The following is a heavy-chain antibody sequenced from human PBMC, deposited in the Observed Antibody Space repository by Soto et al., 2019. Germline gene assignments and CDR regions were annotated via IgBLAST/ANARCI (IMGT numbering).Heavy chain of an antibody. CDR2: IYWNDDK. CDR1: GFSLSTSGVG. J-gene: IGHJ5*02. CDR3: ASLLLWFGGIDP. Sequence: QITLKESGPTLVKPTQTLTLTCTFSGFSLSTSGVGVGWFRQPPGKALEWLALIYWNDDKRYSPSLKSRLTITKDTSKNQVVLTMTNMDPVDTATYYCASLLLWFGGIDPWGQGTLVTVSS. D-gene: IGHD3-10*01. V-gene: IGHV2-5*01.